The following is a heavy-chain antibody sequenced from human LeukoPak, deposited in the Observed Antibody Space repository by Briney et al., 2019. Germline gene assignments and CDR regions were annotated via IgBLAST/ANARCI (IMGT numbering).Heavy chain of an antibody. Sequence: SETLSLTCAVSGGSISSSNWWSWVRQPPGEGLEWIGEIYHSGSTNYNPSLKSRVTISVDKSKNQFSLKLSSVTAADTAVYYCASRNYDILTGYWVYFDYWGQGTLVTVSS. CDR1: GGSISSSNW. V-gene: IGHV4-4*02. J-gene: IGHJ4*02. D-gene: IGHD3-9*01. CDR3: ASRNYDILTGYWVYFDY. CDR2: IYHSGST.